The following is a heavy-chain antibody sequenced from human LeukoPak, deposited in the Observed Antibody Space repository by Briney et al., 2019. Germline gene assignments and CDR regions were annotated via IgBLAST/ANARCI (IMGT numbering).Heavy chain of an antibody. CDR3: AREGDLTIVATIFDY. V-gene: IGHV3-7*03. CDR1: GFTFSSYW. J-gene: IGHJ4*02. D-gene: IGHD5-12*01. Sequence: GGSLRLSCAASGFTFSSYWMSWVRQAPGKGLEWVANIKRDGSEKYYVDSVKGRFTISRDNAKNSLYLQMNSLRAEDTAVYYCAREGDLTIVATIFDYWGQGTLVTVSS. CDR2: IKRDGSEK.